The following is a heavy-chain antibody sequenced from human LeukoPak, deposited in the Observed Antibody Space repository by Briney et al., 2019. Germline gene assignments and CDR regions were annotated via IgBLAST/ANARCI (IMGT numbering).Heavy chain of an antibody. CDR3: VLDSGVDWFDP. CDR1: GYSISSGFY. D-gene: IGHD2-15*01. V-gene: IGHV4-38-2*02. J-gene: IGHJ5*02. Sequence: PSETLSLTCSVSGYSISSGFYWDWIRQPPGKGLEWIGSFHHSGSTYYNPSLKSRVTISVDTSKNQFSLKLSSVTAADTAVYYCVLDSGVDWFDPWGQGTLVTVSS. CDR2: FHHSGST.